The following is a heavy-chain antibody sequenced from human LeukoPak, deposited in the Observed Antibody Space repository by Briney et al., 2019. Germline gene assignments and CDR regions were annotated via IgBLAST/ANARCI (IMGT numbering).Heavy chain of an antibody. D-gene: IGHD5-18*01. CDR3: ARAVDTAMGFVDY. J-gene: IGHJ4*02. Sequence: PGRSLRLSCAASGFTFSSYGMHWVRQAPGKGLEWVAVIWYDGSNKYYADSVTGRFTISRDNSKNTLYLQMNSLRAEDTAVYYCARAVDTAMGFVDYWGQGTLVTVSS. CDR2: IWYDGSNK. CDR1: GFTFSSYG. V-gene: IGHV3-33*01.